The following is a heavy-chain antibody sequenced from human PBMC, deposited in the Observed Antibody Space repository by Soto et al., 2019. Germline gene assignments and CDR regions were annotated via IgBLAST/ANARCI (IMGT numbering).Heavy chain of an antibody. CDR1: GVSVANFA. V-gene: IGHV3-23*01. CDR3: AKDDFTDRGDDYFDY. J-gene: IGHJ4*02. Sequence: GGSLSLSCAASGVSVANFALSWVRQVPGKGLEWVAGIGASGDITWYADSVKGRLSISRDNSKNTLYLQLNSLRFEDTAVYYCAKDDFTDRGDDYFDYWGPGTLVTVS. D-gene: IGHD2-21*02. CDR2: IGASGDIT.